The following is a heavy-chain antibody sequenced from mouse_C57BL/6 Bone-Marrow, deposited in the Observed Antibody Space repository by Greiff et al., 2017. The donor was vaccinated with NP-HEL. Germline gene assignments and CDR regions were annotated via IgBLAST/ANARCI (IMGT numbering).Heavy chain of an antibody. CDR1: GFSLTSYG. D-gene: IGHD2-4*01. CDR2: IWSDGST. V-gene: IGHV2-6*03. Sequence: VQLVESGPGLVAPSPSLSISCTVSGFSLTSYGVHWVRQPPGKGLEWLVVIWSDGSTTYNSALNSRLSIRKDNSKSQVFLKMNSLQTDYTAMYYCARANYDYSWFAYWGQGTLVTVSA. J-gene: IGHJ3*01. CDR3: ARANYDYSWFAY.